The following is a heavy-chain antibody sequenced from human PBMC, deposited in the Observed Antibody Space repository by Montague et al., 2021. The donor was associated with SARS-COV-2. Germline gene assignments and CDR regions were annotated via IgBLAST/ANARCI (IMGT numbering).Heavy chain of an antibody. J-gene: IGHJ3*01. Sequence: SLRLSCAASGFTFSSYSMNWVRQAPRKGLEWVSSISSSSSYIYYADSVKGRFTISRDNAKNSLYLQMNSLRAEDTAVYYCAKEGVVVGADGFDYWGQGTMVIASS. V-gene: IGHV3-21*01. CDR1: GFTFSSYS. D-gene: IGHD3-22*01. CDR2: ISSSSSYI. CDR3: AKEGVVVGADGFDY.